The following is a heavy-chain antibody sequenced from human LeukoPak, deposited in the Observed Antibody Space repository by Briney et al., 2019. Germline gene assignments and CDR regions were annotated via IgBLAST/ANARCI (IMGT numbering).Heavy chain of an antibody. CDR3: ARGGSPTMIAAEDWFDP. CDR1: GYTFTSYY. CDR2: INPSGGST. J-gene: IGHJ5*02. V-gene: IGHV1-46*01. D-gene: IGHD3-22*01. Sequence: ASVKVSCKASGYTFTSYYMHWVRQAPGQGLEWMGIINPSGGSTSYAQKFQGRVTMTRDTSTSTVYMELSSLRSEDTAVYYCARGGSPTMIAAEDWFDPWGQGTLVTVSS.